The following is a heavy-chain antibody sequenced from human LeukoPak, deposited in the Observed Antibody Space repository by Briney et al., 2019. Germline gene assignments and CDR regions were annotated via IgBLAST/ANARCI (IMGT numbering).Heavy chain of an antibody. J-gene: IGHJ4*02. D-gene: IGHD2-2*01. CDR2: IYTSGST. CDR3: ARDVVAARGSFDY. V-gene: IGHV4-4*07. Sequence: PSETLSLTCTVSGGSISSYYCTWIRQAAGKGLEWIGHIYTSGSTNYNPSLKSRVTMSVDMSKNQFSLKLRSVTAADTAVYYCARDVVAARGSFDYWGQGTLVTVSS. CDR1: GGSISSYY.